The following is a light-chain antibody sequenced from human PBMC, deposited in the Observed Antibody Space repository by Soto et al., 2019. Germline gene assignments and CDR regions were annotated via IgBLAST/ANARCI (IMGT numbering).Light chain of an antibody. Sequence: QSVLTQPPSASGTPGQRVTISCSGSSSNIGSNTVNWYQQLPGTAPKLLINHNNKRPSGVPDRFSGSQSGTSASLAITGLQAEDEAVYYCQSFDNTYVFGTGTKLTVL. J-gene: IGLJ1*01. CDR1: SSNIGSNT. V-gene: IGLV1-44*01. CDR2: HNN. CDR3: QSFDNTYV.